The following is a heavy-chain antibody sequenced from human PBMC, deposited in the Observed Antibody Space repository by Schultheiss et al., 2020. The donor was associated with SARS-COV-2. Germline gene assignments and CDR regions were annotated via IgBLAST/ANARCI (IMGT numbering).Heavy chain of an antibody. J-gene: IGHJ3*02. V-gene: IGHV4-39*01. CDR1: GGSISSYY. CDR3: ARRVVVPAATIDI. Sequence: SQTLSLTCTVSGGSISSYYWGWIRQPPGKGLEWIGSIYYSGSTYYNPSLKSRVTISVDTSKNQFSLKLSSVTAADTAVYYCARRVVVPAATIDIWGQGTMVTVSS. D-gene: IGHD2-2*01. CDR2: IYYSGST.